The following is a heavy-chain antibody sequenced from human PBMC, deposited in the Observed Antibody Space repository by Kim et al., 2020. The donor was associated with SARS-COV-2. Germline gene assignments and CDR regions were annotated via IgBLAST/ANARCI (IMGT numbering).Heavy chain of an antibody. CDR3: APNGDYP. V-gene: IGHV3-30*04. D-gene: IGHD4-17*01. CDR1: GFTFSSYA. Sequence: GGSPRLSCAASGFTFSSYAMHWVRQAPGKGLEWVAVISYDGSNKYYADSVKGRFTISRDNSKNTLYLQMNSLRAEDTAVYYCAPNGDYPWGQGTLVTVSS. J-gene: IGHJ5*02. CDR2: ISYDGSNK.